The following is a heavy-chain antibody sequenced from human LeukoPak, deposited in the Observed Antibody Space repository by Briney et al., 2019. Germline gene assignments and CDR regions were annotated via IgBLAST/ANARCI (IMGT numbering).Heavy chain of an antibody. CDR2: ISAYNGNT. Sequence: SVKVSCKASGYTFTGYYMHWVRQAPGQGLEWMGWISAYNGNTNYAQKLQGRVTMTTDTSTSTAYMELRSLRSDDTAVYYCARSLRYFDYWGQGTLVTVSS. V-gene: IGHV1-18*04. D-gene: IGHD3-9*01. CDR3: ARSLRYFDY. J-gene: IGHJ4*02. CDR1: GYTFTGYY.